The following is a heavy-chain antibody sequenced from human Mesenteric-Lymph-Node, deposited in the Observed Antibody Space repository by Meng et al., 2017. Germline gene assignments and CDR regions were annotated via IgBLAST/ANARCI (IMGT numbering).Heavy chain of an antibody. CDR2: VVYSGTT. CDR3: ARTFSSGWSLFQH. V-gene: IGHV4-39*07. D-gene: IGHD6-19*01. J-gene: IGHJ1*01. Sequence: QLSLEESGPVLVKLSETFSLPCNVSGGSISSSSFAWALIRQPPGEGLEWIGSVVYSGTTYYTSSLKSRVTISADKSKNHFSLKLSSVTAADTAVYYCARTFSSGWSLFQHWGQGTLVTVSS. CDR1: GGSISSSSFA.